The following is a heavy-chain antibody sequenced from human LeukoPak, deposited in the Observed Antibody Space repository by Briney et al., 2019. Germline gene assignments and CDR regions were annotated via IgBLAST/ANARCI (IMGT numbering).Heavy chain of an antibody. V-gene: IGHV1-69*13. CDR2: IIPIFGTA. J-gene: IGHJ4*02. CDR3: ARGIQLWLNYFDY. D-gene: IGHD5-18*01. Sequence: SVKVSCKASGYTFIGYYIHWVLQAPGQGLEWMGGIIPIFGTANYAQKFQGRVTITADESTSTAYMELSSLRSEDTAVYYCARGIQLWLNYFDYWGQGTLVTVSS. CDR1: GYTFIGYY.